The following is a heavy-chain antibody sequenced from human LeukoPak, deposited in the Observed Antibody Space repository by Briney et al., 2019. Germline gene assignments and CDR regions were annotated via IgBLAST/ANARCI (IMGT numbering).Heavy chain of an antibody. Sequence: GGSLRLSCAASGFTFNNAWMTWVRQTPGKGLEWVSGISGAGGSTYYANSVAGRITISRDNSKNTLFLQMRSLRADDTAVYYCAKGPPLSRRGILDWGQGTLVTVSS. CDR2: ISGAGGST. CDR3: AKGPPLSRRGILD. D-gene: IGHD1-14*01. J-gene: IGHJ4*02. CDR1: GFTFNNAW. V-gene: IGHV3-23*01.